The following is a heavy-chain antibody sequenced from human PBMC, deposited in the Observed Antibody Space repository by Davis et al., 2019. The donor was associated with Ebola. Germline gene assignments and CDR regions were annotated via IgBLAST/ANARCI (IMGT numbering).Heavy chain of an antibody. Sequence: ASVTVSCKASGYTFNNYGITWVRQAPGQGLEWMGWISAYNGNTNYAQKFQGRVTMTTDTSTNTAYMDLRSLTSDDTAVYYCARVTHNPWYYYNGTDIWGQGTTITVSS. V-gene: IGHV1-18*01. J-gene: IGHJ6*02. CDR2: ISAYNGNT. D-gene: IGHD1-1*01. CDR1: GYTFNNYG. CDR3: ARVTHNPWYYYNGTDI.